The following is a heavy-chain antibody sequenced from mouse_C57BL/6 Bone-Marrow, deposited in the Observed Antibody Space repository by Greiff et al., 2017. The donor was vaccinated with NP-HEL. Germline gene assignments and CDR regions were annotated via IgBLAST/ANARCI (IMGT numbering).Heavy chain of an antibody. Sequence: EVQLQQSGPELVKPGASVKMSCKASGYTFTDYNMHWVKQSHGKSLEWIGYINPNNGGTSYNQKFKGKATLTVNKSSSTAYMELRSLTSEDSAVYYCARNYGSSYVGDYWGQGTTLTVSS. CDR3: ARNYGSSYVGDY. D-gene: IGHD1-1*01. J-gene: IGHJ2*01. V-gene: IGHV1-22*01. CDR2: INPNNGGT. CDR1: GYTFTDYN.